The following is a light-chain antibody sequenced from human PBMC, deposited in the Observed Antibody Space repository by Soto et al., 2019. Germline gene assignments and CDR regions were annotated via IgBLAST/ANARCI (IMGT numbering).Light chain of an antibody. CDR2: GAS. CDR3: QQTYTTPEIT. J-gene: IGKJ5*01. V-gene: IGKV1-39*01. CDR1: QSISIY. Sequence: DIQMTQSRSSLSASVADRFTITCRASQSISIYLNWYQLKPGKAPNLLVYGASYLKSGVPTRFSGSDSGTDFTLTISSLQPEDFAIYYCQQTYTTPEITFGQGTRLETK.